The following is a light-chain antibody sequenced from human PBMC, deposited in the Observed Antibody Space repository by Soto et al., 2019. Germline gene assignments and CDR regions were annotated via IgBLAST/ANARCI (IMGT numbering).Light chain of an antibody. J-gene: IGKJ1*01. CDR1: QTLANY. CDR3: QQYGSSWT. V-gene: IGKV3-11*01. CDR2: DAS. Sequence: EVVLTQSPATLSLSPGERATLSCRASQTLANYLACYQQRPGQAPRLLIYDASNRATGIPARFSGSGSGTDFTLTINRLEPEDFAVYYCQQYGSSWTFGQGTKVDIK.